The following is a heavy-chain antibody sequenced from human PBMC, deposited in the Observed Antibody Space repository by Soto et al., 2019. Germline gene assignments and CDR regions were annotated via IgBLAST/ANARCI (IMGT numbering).Heavy chain of an antibody. J-gene: IGHJ6*02. CDR3: ARGPGSSDWRFSYYYMDV. Sequence: QVQLVQSGAEVKKPGASVKVSCTFTSYDINWVRQAAGQGLEWMAWMNPNSGDTRYEQKFQGRVTMTRDTSKFTAYMELSNLRSEDTAVYYCARGPGSSDWRFSYYYMDVWDQGTTVTVSS. CDR2: MNPNSGDT. CDR1: FTSYD. D-gene: IGHD6-19*01. V-gene: IGHV1-8*01.